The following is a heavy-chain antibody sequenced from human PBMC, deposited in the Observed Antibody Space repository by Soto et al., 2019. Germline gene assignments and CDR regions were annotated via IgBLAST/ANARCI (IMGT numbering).Heavy chain of an antibody. D-gene: IGHD6-19*01. CDR3: AKVASKSLGVSGAYDGFDI. CDR2: ISGSGGST. Sequence: RGSLRLSCAASGFTFSSYAMSWVRQAPGKGLEWVSAISGSGGSTYYADSVKGRFTISRDNSKNTLYLQMNSLRAEDTAVYYCAKVASKSLGVSGAYDGFDIWGQGTMVTVSS. J-gene: IGHJ3*02. V-gene: IGHV3-23*01. CDR1: GFTFSSYA.